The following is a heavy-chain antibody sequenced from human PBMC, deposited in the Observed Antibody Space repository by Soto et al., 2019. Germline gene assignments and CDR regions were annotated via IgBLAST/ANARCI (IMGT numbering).Heavy chain of an antibody. D-gene: IGHD6-13*01. V-gene: IGHV4-34*01. Sequence: EPWSLTCSVYGGSCSTYVWTWMRQPRGKGLEWIGEDNQRGSANYNPSLESRVTISVDTSKNHFSLRLSSVTAADTAVYYCARERRVVGGYISSWYAYFDSWGQGTLVTV. J-gene: IGHJ4*02. CDR3: ARERRVVGGYISSWYAYFDS. CDR1: GGSCSTYV. CDR2: DNQRGSA.